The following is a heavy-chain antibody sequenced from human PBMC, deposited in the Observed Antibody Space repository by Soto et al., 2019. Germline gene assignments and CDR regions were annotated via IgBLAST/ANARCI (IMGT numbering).Heavy chain of an antibody. CDR2: IYYSGST. V-gene: IGHV4-59*01. Sequence: SETLSLTCTVSGDSISSYYWSWIRQPPGKGLEWIGYIYYSGSTNYNPSLKSRVTISVDTSKNQFSLKLSSVTAADTAVYYCARDEGDGYNYYWGQGTLVTVSS. CDR1: GDSISSYY. CDR3: ARDEGDGYNYY. D-gene: IGHD5-12*01. J-gene: IGHJ4*02.